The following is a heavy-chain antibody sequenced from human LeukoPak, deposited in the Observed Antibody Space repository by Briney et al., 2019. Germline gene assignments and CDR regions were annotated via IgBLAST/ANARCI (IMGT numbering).Heavy chain of an antibody. J-gene: IGHJ4*02. CDR2: INHSGST. V-gene: IGHV4-34*01. CDR1: GGSFSGYY. Sequence: SETLSLTCAVYGGSFSGYYWSWIRQPPGKGLEWIGEINHSGSTNYNPSLKSRVTISVDTSKNQFSLKLSSVTAADTAVYYCASSLAAAGIGGTYWGQGTLVTVSS. CDR3: ASSLAAAGIGGTY. D-gene: IGHD6-13*01.